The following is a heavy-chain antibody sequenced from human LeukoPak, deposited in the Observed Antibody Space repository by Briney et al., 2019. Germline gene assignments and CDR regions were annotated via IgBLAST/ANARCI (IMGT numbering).Heavy chain of an antibody. V-gene: IGHV4-61*02. D-gene: IGHD3-9*01. Sequence: SQTLSLTCTVSGGSISSGSYYWSWIRQPAGKGLEWIGRIYTSGSTNYNPSLKSRVTISVDTSKNQFSLKLSSVTAADTAVYYCARGFATYYDILTGYTNWFDPWGQGTLVTVSS. CDR1: GGSISSGSYY. CDR2: IYTSGST. CDR3: ARGFATYYDILTGYTNWFDP. J-gene: IGHJ5*02.